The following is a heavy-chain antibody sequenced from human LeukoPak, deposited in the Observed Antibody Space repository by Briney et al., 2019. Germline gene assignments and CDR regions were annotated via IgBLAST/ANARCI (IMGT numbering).Heavy chain of an antibody. CDR3: ARDLGGCGDRFCSYYFDH. CDR2: IWNVGSHK. J-gene: IGHJ4*02. CDR1: GFTFSSYG. Sequence: PVGSLRLSCGASGFTFSSYGMNWLRQAPGKGLEWVAVIWNVGSHKYYADSAKGRFTISRDNSKNTVSLQMDSLRVEDTALYYCARDLGGCGDRFCSYYFDHWGQGIQVTVSS. D-gene: IGHD2-21*02. V-gene: IGHV3-33*01.